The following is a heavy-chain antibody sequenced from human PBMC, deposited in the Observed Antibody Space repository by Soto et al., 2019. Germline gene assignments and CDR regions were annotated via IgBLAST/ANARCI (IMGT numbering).Heavy chain of an antibody. CDR1: GYSINSDYY. Sequence: AAETLSLTCHVSGYSINSDYYWAWIRQPPGNGLEWIGSFYRTAIPLYNPSLKNRVSISVDMSKKQFSLNLTSVTAADTAVYYCARRGRIRQRYSDXWGQVTRVTVSX. D-gene: IGHD2-15*01. CDR3: ARRGRIRQRYSDX. V-gene: IGHV4-38-2*01. J-gene: IGHJ5*02. CDR2: FYRTAIP.